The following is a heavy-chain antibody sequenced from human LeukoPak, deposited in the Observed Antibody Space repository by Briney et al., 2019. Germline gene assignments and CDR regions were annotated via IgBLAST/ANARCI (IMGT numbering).Heavy chain of an antibody. CDR2: ISSSSTI. J-gene: IGHJ4*02. CDR3: AREFGELLSAHLDY. D-gene: IGHD3-10*01. CDR1: GFTFSSYS. Sequence: QPGGSLRLSCAASGFTFSSYSMNWVRQAPGKGLEWVSYISSSSTIYYADSVKGRFTISRDNAKNSLYLQMNSLRDEDTAVYYCAREFGELLSAHLDYWGQGTLVAVSS. V-gene: IGHV3-48*02.